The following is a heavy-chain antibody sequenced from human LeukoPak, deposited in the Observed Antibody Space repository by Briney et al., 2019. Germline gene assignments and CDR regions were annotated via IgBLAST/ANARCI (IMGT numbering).Heavy chain of an antibody. CDR3: TRHRSRYDYGDYRDTCDI. CDR2: IRSKAYGGTT. V-gene: IGHV3-49*01. Sequence: PGGSLRLSCSASGFTFGGYAMNWFRQAPGKGLEWVGFIRSKAYGGTTEYTASVKGRFTISRDDSKSIAYLQMNSLKTEDTALYYCTRHRSRYDYGDYRDTCDIWVQGTMVTVCS. CDR1: GFTFGGYA. J-gene: IGHJ3*02. D-gene: IGHD4-17*01.